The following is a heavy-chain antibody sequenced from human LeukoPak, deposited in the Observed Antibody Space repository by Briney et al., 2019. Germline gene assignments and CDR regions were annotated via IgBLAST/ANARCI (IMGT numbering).Heavy chain of an antibody. V-gene: IGHV4-59*01. Sequence: SETLSLTCTVSGGSIRSNYWSWIRQPPGKGLEWIGYIYYSGSTNSNPSLKSRVTISVDTSKNQFSLTLRSVTAADTAVYYCARDKATYDFWSGSAPLYMDVWGKGTTVTVSS. J-gene: IGHJ6*03. D-gene: IGHD3-3*01. CDR3: ARDKATYDFWSGSAPLYMDV. CDR2: IYYSGST. CDR1: GGSIRSNY.